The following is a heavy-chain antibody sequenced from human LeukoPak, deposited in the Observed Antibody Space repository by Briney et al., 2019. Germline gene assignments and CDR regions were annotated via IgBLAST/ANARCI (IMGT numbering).Heavy chain of an antibody. Sequence: GGSLRLSCAVSGFTFSTYWMSWVRQAPWKGLEWVAYIKQDGSEKYYVDSVKGRFTISIDNVKNSLYLQMNSLRAEDTAVYYCARDWAYTGGSYGVDWGQGTLVTVSS. CDR3: ARDWAYTGGSYGVD. J-gene: IGHJ4*02. CDR1: GFTFSTYW. V-gene: IGHV3-7*01. CDR2: IKQDGSEK. D-gene: IGHD1-26*01.